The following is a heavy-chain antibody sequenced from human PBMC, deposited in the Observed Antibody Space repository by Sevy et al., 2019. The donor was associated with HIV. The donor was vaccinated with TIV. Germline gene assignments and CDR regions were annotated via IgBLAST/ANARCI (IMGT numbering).Heavy chain of an antibody. D-gene: IGHD1-7*01. CDR3: AREQITGSKPYYFDY. CDR1: GFTFSNYW. J-gene: IGHJ4*02. V-gene: IGHV3-7*01. Sequence: GGSLRLSCAVSGFTFSNYWMSWVRQAPGKGLECVANINQDGGEKYYLDSVKGRFFVSRDNAKNSLYLQMDNLRAEDTAVYYCAREQITGSKPYYFDYWGQGTLVTASS. CDR2: INQDGGEK.